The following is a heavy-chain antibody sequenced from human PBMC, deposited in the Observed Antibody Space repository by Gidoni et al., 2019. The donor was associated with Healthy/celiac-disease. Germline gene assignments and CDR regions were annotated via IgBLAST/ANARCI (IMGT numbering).Heavy chain of an antibody. D-gene: IGHD4-4*01. CDR2: IYSGGST. Sequence: EVQLVESGGGLVHPGGSLRLSCAAPGFTVSSNYMSWVRQAPGKGLEWVSVIYSGGSTYYGDYVKGRFTISRHNSKNTLYLQMNSLRAEDTAVYYCAREGNYGDYYYYGMDVWGQGTTVTVSS. CDR3: AREGNYGDYYYYGMDV. V-gene: IGHV3-53*04. J-gene: IGHJ6*02. CDR1: GFTVSSNY.